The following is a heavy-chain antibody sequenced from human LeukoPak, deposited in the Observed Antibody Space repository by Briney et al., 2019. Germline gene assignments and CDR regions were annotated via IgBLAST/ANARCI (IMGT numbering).Heavy chain of an antibody. J-gene: IGHJ6*03. D-gene: IGHD3-22*01. V-gene: IGHV4-4*07. CDR1: GGSISSYY. Sequence: SETLSLTCTVYGGSISSYYWSWIRQPAGKGLEWIGRIYTSGSTNYNPSLKSRVTMSVNTSKNQFSLKLSSVTAADTAVYYCARANMIVGYYYMDVWGKGTTVTVSS. CDR2: IYTSGST. CDR3: ARANMIVGYYYMDV.